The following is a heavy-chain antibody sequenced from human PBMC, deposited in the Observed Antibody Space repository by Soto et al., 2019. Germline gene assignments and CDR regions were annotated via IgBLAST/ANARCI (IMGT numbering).Heavy chain of an antibody. CDR3: ANRAIVADILYFDY. Sequence: EVQLLESGGDLVQPGGSLRLSCAASGFTFSVFAMSWVRQAPGKGLEWVSTISGSGGRTYHTDSVKGRFTISRDSCKNTLYLQMNSLRAEDTAVYYCANRAIVADILYFDYWGQGTLVTVSS. D-gene: IGHD3-9*01. V-gene: IGHV3-23*01. CDR1: GFTFSVFA. J-gene: IGHJ4*02. CDR2: ISGSGGRT.